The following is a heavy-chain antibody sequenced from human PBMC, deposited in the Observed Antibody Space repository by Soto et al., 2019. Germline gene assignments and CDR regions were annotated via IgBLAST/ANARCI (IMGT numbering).Heavy chain of an antibody. D-gene: IGHD5-12*01. CDR3: ARRKTGGSKVATNFDY. CDR2: INYSGST. CDR1: GGSISSYY. Sequence: QVQLQESGPGLVKPSETLSLTCTVSGGSISSYYWSWIRQPPGKGLEWIGYINYSGSTNYNPSLKSRVTISVDTSKNQFSLKLSSVTAADTAVYYCARRKTGGSKVATNFDYWGQGTLVTVSS. J-gene: IGHJ4*02. V-gene: IGHV4-59*08.